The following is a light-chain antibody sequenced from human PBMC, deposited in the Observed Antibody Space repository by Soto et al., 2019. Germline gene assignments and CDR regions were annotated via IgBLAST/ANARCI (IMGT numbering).Light chain of an antibody. J-gene: IGKJ1*01. CDR3: QQYGRSPPSWT. V-gene: IGKV3-20*01. CDR1: QSVSSPY. CDR2: DAS. Sequence: EIVLTQSPGTLSLSPGERATLSCRASQSVSSPYLAWYQQKPGQPPRLLIFDASNRATGIPDRFSGSGSGTEFTLTISSLEPEDFAVYYCQQYGRSPPSWTFGQGTKVEIK.